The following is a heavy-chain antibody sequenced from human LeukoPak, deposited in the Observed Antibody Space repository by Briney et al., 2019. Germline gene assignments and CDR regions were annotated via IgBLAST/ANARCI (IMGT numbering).Heavy chain of an antibody. CDR1: GFTFSSYW. V-gene: IGHV3-7*03. CDR3: ATHRGLDF. J-gene: IGHJ4*02. CDR2: INDDGSEK. Sequence: GGSLRLSCAASGFTFSSYWMSWVRQAPGKGLEWVANINDDGSEKNYVDSVKGRFTISRDNPKNSLYLHMDSLRADDTDLYYCATHRGLDFGGQGTLVTVSS.